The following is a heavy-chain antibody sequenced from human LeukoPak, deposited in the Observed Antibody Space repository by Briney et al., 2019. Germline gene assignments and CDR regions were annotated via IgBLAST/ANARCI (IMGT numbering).Heavy chain of an antibody. CDR2: IYYSGST. CDR3: ASSGYSYGFGYYYYYGMDV. J-gene: IGHJ6*02. D-gene: IGHD5-18*01. V-gene: IGHV4-59*01. Sequence: SETLSLTCTVSGGSISSYYWSWIRQPPGKGLEWIGYIYYSGSTNYNPSLKSRVTISVDTSKNQFSLKLSSVTAADTAVYSCASSGYSYGFGYYYYYGMDVWGQGTTVTVSS. CDR1: GGSISSYY.